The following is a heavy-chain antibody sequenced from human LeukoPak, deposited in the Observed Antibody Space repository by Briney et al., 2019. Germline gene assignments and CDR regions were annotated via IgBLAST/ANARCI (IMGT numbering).Heavy chain of an antibody. CDR2: IYYSGST. CDR1: GGSISSYY. Sequence: SETLSLTCTVSGGSISSYYWSWIRQPPGKGLEWIGYIYYSGSTNYNPSLKSRVTISVDTSKNQFSLKLSSVTAADTAVYYCAREHSYGYSSDAFEIWGQGTMVTVSS. D-gene: IGHD5-18*01. V-gene: IGHV4-59*01. J-gene: IGHJ3*02. CDR3: AREHSYGYSSDAFEI.